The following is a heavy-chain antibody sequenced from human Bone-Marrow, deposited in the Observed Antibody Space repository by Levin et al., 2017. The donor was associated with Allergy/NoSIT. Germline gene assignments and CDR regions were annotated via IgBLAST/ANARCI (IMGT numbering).Heavy chain of an antibody. D-gene: IGHD1-26*01. V-gene: IGHV1-69*13. J-gene: IGHJ6*02. CDR3: ARDWGLRGDGMDV. CDR2: IIPIFGTA. Sequence: ASVKVSCKASGGTFSSQAISWVRQAPGQGLEWMGAIIPIFGTANYAQKFQGRVTITADESTSTVYMELSSLRSEDTAVYYCARDWGLRGDGMDVWGQGTTVTVSS. CDR1: GGTFSSQA.